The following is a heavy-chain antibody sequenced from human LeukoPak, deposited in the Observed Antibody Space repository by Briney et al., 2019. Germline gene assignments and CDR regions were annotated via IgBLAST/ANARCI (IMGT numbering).Heavy chain of an antibody. J-gene: IGHJ4*02. Sequence: SVKVSCKASGGTFSSYAISWVRQAPGQGLEWMGGIIPILGTANYAQKFQGRVTITADESTSTAYMELSSLRSEDTAVYYCARAGGEVTAMGIWAFDYWGQGTLVTVSS. D-gene: IGHD5-18*01. CDR3: ARAGGEVTAMGIWAFDY. CDR2: IIPILGTA. V-gene: IGHV1-69*01. CDR1: GGTFSSYA.